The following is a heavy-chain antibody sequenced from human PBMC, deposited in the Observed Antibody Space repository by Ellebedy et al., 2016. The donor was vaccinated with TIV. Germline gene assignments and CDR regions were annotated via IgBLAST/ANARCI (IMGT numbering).Heavy chain of an antibody. J-gene: IGHJ4*02. CDR1: GYRFTTYW. V-gene: IGHV5-51*01. D-gene: IGHD6-19*01. Sequence: GESLKISCKGSGYRFTTYWIGWVRQMPGKGLEWLGVIFPGDSDTRYSPSFQGQVPISADRSINTAYLQWSSLKASDTAMYYCATSTSGWYGVLDYWGQGTLVTVSS. CDR2: IFPGDSDT. CDR3: ATSTSGWYGVLDY.